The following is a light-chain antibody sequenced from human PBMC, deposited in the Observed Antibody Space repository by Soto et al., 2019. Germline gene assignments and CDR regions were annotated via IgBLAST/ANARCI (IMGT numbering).Light chain of an antibody. J-gene: IGKJ5*01. V-gene: IGKV3-15*01. CDR1: QSVSNN. CDR2: GAS. CDR3: QQYNNWPT. Sequence: EIVLTQSPGTLSLSPGESATLSCRASQSVSNNYLAWYQQKPGQAPRLLIYGASTRATGIPARFSGSGSGTEFTLTISSLQSEDFAVYYCQQYNNWPTFGQGTRLETK.